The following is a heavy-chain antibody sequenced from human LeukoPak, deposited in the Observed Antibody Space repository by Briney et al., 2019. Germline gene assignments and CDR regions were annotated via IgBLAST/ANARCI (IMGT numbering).Heavy chain of an antibody. CDR3: ARAGPHGDSGYDL. CDR2: IYSSGNA. Sequence: SETLSLTCTVSGGSITSFYWTWIRQPPGKGLEWIGYIYSSGNANYNPSLKSRVTISVDTSQNQLSLKLSSVTAADTAVYYCARAGPHGDSGYDLWGQGTMVTVSS. D-gene: IGHD5-12*01. J-gene: IGHJ3*01. V-gene: IGHV4-59*01. CDR1: GGSITSFY.